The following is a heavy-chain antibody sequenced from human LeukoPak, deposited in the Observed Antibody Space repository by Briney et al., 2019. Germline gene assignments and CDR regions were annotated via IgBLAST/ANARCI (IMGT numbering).Heavy chain of an antibody. Sequence: ASVKVPCKASGYTFTSYDINWVRQATGQGLEWMGWMNPNSGNTGYAQKFQGRVTITRNTSISTAYMELSSLRSEDTAVYYCARSHSSGWYIAGYYYYYMDVWGKGTTVTVSS. CDR2: MNPNSGNT. CDR3: ARSHSSGWYIAGYYYYYMDV. V-gene: IGHV1-8*01. D-gene: IGHD6-19*01. J-gene: IGHJ6*03. CDR1: GYTFTSYD.